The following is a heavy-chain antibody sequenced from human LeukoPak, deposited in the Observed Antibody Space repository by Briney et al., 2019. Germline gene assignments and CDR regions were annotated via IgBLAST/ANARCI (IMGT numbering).Heavy chain of an antibody. V-gene: IGHV4-30-4*01. CDR3: ASNPFYSSGWQIDY. J-gene: IGHJ4*02. D-gene: IGHD6-19*01. Sequence: SETLSLTCTVSGGSISSGDYYWSWIRQPPGKGLEWIGYIYHSGSTYYNPSLKSRVTISVDTSKNQSSLKLSSVTAADTAVYYCASNPFYSSGWQIDYWGQGTLVTVSS. CDR1: GGSISSGDYY. CDR2: IYHSGST.